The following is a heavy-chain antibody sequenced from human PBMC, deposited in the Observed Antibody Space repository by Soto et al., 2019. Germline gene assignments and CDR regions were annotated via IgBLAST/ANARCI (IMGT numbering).Heavy chain of an antibody. J-gene: IGHJ4*02. V-gene: IGHV1-69*08. CDR3: ARDLGVNAVAGHQLVY. Sequence: QVQLVQSGAEVKKPGSSVKVSCKASGGTFSSYTISWVRQAPGQGLEWMGRIIPILGIANYAQKFQGRVTITADKSTSTAYMELSSLRSEDTAVYHCARDLGVNAVAGHQLVYWGQGTLVTVSS. D-gene: IGHD6-19*01. CDR1: GGTFSSYT. CDR2: IIPILGIA.